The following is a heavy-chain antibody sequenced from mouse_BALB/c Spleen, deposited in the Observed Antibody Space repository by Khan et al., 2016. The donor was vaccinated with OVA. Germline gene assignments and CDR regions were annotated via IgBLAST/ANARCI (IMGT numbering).Heavy chain of an antibody. V-gene: IGHV3-2*02. D-gene: IGHD2-3*01. Sequence: VQLKESGPGLVKPSQSLSLTCTVTGYSITSDYAWNWIRQFPGNKLEWMGYISYSGSTSYHPSLKSRISITRDTSKNQFFLQLNSVTTEDTATYYCARYPDGLLAMDYWGQGTSVTVSS. J-gene: IGHJ4*01. CDR2: ISYSGST. CDR3: ARYPDGLLAMDY. CDR1: GYSITSDYA.